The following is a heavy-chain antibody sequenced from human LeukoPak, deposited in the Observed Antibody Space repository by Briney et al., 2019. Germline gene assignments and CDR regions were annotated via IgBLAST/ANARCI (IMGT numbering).Heavy chain of an antibody. D-gene: IGHD3-22*01. CDR1: GYTFTNYG. CDR2: ISAYNGNT. V-gene: IGHV1-18*01. CDR3: AKWNYDSGGYSNYFDP. J-gene: IGHJ5*02. Sequence: SVKVSCKASGYTFTNYGISWVRQVPGQGLEWMGWISAYNGNTNYAQKFQGRVTMTTDTSTSTAYMELRSLRSDDTAVYFCAKWNYDSGGYSNYFDPWGQGTLVTVSS.